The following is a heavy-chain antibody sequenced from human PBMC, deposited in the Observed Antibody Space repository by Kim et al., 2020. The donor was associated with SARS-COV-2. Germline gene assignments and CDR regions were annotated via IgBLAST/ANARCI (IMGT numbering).Heavy chain of an antibody. Sequence: SVKVSCKASGGTFSSYAISWVRQAPGQGLEWMGGIIPIFGTANYAQKFQGRVTITADESTSTAYMELSSLRSEDTAVYYCARDRRVTMVRGVILDYYGMDVWGQGTTVTVSS. CDR1: GGTFSSYA. J-gene: IGHJ6*02. V-gene: IGHV1-69*13. CDR3: ARDRRVTMVRGVILDYYGMDV. CDR2: IIPIFGTA. D-gene: IGHD3-10*01.